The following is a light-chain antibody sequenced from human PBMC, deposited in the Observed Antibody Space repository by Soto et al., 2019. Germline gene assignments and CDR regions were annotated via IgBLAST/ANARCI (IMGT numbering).Light chain of an antibody. CDR3: QQYNTIFGGT. J-gene: IGKJ1*01. CDR2: KAA. V-gene: IGKV1-5*03. CDR1: QSISSW. Sequence: DIQMTQSPSTLSASVGDRVTITCRASQSISSWLAWYQQKPGKAPKLLIYKAASLESGVPSRFSGSGCGTEFTLTISSLQPDDFATYDCQQYNTIFGGTFGQGTKVEIK.